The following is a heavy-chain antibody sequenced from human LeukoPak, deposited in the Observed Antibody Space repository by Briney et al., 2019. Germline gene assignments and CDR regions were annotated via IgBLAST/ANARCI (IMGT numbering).Heavy chain of an antibody. D-gene: IGHD5-24*01. J-gene: IGHJ6*03. CDR3: ARGRLMRWLQNRYYYMDV. CDR1: GGTFSSYA. CDR2: IIPIFGTA. V-gene: IGHV1-69*13. Sequence: SVKVSCKASGGTFSSYAISWVRQAPGQGLEWMGGIIPIFGTANYAQKFQGRVTITADESTSTAYMELSSLRSEDTAVCYCARGRLMRWLQNRYYYMDVWGKGTTVTVSS.